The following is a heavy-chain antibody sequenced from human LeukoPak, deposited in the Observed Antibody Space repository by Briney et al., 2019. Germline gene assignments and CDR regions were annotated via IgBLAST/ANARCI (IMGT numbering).Heavy chain of an antibody. CDR2: ISAYNGHT. CDR3: ARAGLYDSSGYYGGY. D-gene: IGHD3-22*01. V-gene: IGHV1-18*01. Sequence: GASVKVSCKASGYTFTSYGISWVRQAPGQGLEWMVWISAYNGHTNYAQKLQGRVTMTTDTSTSTAYMELRSLRSDDTAVYYCARAGLYDSSGYYGGYWGQGTLVTVSS. CDR1: GYTFTSYG. J-gene: IGHJ4*02.